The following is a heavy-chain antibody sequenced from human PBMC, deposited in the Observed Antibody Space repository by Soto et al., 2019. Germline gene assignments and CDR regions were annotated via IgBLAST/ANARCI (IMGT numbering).Heavy chain of an antibody. D-gene: IGHD3-22*01. V-gene: IGHV1-18*01. CDR3: AISYYYDSSGYSYSFDY. J-gene: IGHJ4*02. Sequence: ASVKVSCKASGYTFTSYGISWVRQAPGQGLEWMGWISAYNGNTNYAQKLQGRVTMTTDTSTSTAYMELRSLRSDDTAVYYCAISYYYDSSGYSYSFDYWGQGTLVTVSS. CDR1: GYTFTSYG. CDR2: ISAYNGNT.